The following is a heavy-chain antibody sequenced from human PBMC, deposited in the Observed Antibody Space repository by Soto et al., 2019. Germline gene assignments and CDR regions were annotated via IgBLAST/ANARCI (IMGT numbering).Heavy chain of an antibody. V-gene: IGHV3-48*01. J-gene: IGHJ4*02. Sequence: PGGSLRLSCAASGFTFSGYSMNWVRQAPGKGLEWVAYISSRSTSIYCADSVKGRFTISRDDAKNSLFLQMNSLRAEDTAVYYCAKDKQWLAPPTFDYWGQGTLVTVSS. CDR1: GFTFSGYS. D-gene: IGHD6-19*01. CDR3: AKDKQWLAPPTFDY. CDR2: ISSRSTSI.